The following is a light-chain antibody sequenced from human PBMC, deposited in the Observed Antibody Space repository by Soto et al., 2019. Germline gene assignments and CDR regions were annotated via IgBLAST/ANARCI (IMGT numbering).Light chain of an antibody. CDR1: SSDVGGYKY. V-gene: IGLV2-14*03. Sequence: QSALTQPASVSGSPGQSITISCTGTSSDVGGYKYVSWYQQHPGKAPKLMIYDVSNRPSGVSNRFSGSKSGNTASLTISGLQAEDEADYYCSSFTLSSTVVFGGGTKLTVL. J-gene: IGLJ2*01. CDR2: DVS. CDR3: SSFTLSSTVV.